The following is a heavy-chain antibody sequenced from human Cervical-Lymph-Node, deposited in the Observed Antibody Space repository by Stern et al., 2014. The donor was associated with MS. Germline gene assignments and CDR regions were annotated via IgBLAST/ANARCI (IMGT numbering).Heavy chain of an antibody. CDR2: IRNKAKSYTT. V-gene: IGHV3-72*01. J-gene: IGHJ4*02. Sequence: EVQLVESGGGLVQPGGSLRLSCAASGFTFSDHYMDWVRQAPGKGLEWVGRIRNKAKSYTTEYAASVKGRFTISRDDSKNSLYLQMNSLKTEDTAVYYCARDLSSSGWKYFDYWGQGTLVSVSS. CDR1: GFTFSDHY. CDR3: ARDLSSSGWKYFDY. D-gene: IGHD6-19*01.